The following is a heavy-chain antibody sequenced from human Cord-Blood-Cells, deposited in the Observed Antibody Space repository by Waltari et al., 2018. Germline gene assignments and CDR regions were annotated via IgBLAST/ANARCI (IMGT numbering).Heavy chain of an antibody. Sequence: QVQLQQWGAGLLKPSETLSLTCAVYGGSFSGYYWSWIRQPPGKGLEWIGEINQSGSTNDNPSLKSRVTISVDTSKNQFSLKLSSVTAADTAVYYCARGPFAGATKFFDYWGQGTLVTVSS. V-gene: IGHV4-34*01. D-gene: IGHD1-26*01. CDR2: INQSGST. CDR3: ARGPFAGATKFFDY. J-gene: IGHJ4*02. CDR1: GGSFSGYY.